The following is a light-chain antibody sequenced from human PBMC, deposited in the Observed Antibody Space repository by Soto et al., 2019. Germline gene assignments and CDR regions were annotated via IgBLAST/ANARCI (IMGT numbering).Light chain of an antibody. CDR3: QQYNNWPRT. Sequence: EIVMTQSPAILSVSPGERATLSCRASQSVDSYLAWYQQKPGQAPRLLIYRASTRATGIPARFSGSGSGTEFTLTISSLQSEDFAVYYCQQYNNWPRTFGQGTKVDI. CDR2: RAS. V-gene: IGKV3-15*01. J-gene: IGKJ1*01. CDR1: QSVDSY.